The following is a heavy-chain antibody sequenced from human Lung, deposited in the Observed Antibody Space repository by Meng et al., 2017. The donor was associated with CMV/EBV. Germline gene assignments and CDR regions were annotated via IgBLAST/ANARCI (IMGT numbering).Heavy chain of an antibody. CDR2: LLYDGSKK. CDR3: AKISDFWSGSDV. Sequence: GESXKISCAASGFTFSSYGMHWVRQAPGKGLEWVAFLLYDGSKKYYADSVKGRFTISRDNSKNTLYLQMNSLRAEDTAVYYCAKISDFWSGSDVWGQGTTVTVSS. CDR1: GFTFSSYG. V-gene: IGHV3-30*02. J-gene: IGHJ6*02. D-gene: IGHD3-3*01.